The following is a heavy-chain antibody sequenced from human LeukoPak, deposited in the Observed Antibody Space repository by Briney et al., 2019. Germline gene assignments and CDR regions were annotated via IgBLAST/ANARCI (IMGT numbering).Heavy chain of an antibody. CDR1: GDSVSSNSAA. D-gene: IGHD3-3*01. J-gene: IGHJ4*02. V-gene: IGHV6-1*01. CDR3: ARDPHGVYDFWSGYYSPSFFDY. CDR2: TYYRSKWYN. Sequence: SQTLSLTCAISGDSVSSNSAAWNWIRQSPSRGLEWLGRTYYRSKWYNDYAVSVKSRITINPDTSKSQFSLQLNSVTPEDTAVYYCARDPHGVYDFWSGYYSPSFFDYWGQGTLVTVSS.